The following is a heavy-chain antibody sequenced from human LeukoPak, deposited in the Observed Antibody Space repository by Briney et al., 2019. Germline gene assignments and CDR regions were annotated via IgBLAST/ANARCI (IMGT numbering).Heavy chain of an antibody. CDR3: ARVGYYGSGSYYSWDDAFDI. V-gene: IGHV1-2*02. CDR2: INPNSGGT. J-gene: IGHJ3*02. D-gene: IGHD3-10*01. Sequence: GASVKVSCKASGYTFTGYYMHWVRQAPGQGLEWMGWINPNSGGTNYAQKFQGRVTMTRDTSISTAYMELSRLRSDDTAVYYCARVGYYGSGSYYSWDDAFDIWGQGTMVTVSS. CDR1: GYTFTGYY.